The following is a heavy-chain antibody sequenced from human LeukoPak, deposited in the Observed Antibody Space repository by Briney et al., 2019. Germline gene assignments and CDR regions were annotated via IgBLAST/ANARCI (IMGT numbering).Heavy chain of an antibody. J-gene: IGHJ4*02. CDR2: IYPGDSDT. V-gene: IGHV5-51*01. CDR3: ARLYGSYFGY. CDR1: GYVFSSYW. Sequence: GESLKISCKASGYVFSSYWIGWVRQMPGKGLEWMGIIYPGDSDTRYGPSFQGQVTISADKSISAAYLQWTNLKASDTAIYYCARLYGSYFGYWGQGTLVTVSS. D-gene: IGHD1-26*01.